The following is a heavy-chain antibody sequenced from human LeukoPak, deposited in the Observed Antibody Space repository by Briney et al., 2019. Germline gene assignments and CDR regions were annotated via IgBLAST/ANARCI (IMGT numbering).Heavy chain of an antibody. CDR3: ARPGPHWYFEF. V-gene: IGHV5-51*01. CDR2: IYPDDSDI. Sequence: GESLKISCQSSGYMFTRYSIGWVRQMPGKGLEWMGIIYPDDSDIRYSPSFQGQVTISVDKPISTTYLQWSSLKSSDTAMYYCARPGPHWYFEFWGRGTLVTVSS. CDR1: GYMFTRYS. J-gene: IGHJ2*01.